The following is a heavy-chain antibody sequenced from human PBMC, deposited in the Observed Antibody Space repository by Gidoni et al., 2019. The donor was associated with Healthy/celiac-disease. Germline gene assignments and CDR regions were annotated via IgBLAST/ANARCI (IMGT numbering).Heavy chain of an antibody. Sequence: EVQLVESGGGLVQPGGSLRLSCAASGFTFSSYWMSWVRQAPGKGLEWVANIKQDGSEKYYVDSVKGRFTISRDNAKNSLYLQMNSLRAEDTAVYYCARADSYGFLLDDYYMDVWGKGTTVTVSS. V-gene: IGHV3-7*04. CDR3: ARADSYGFLLDDYYMDV. CDR2: IKQDGSEK. D-gene: IGHD5-18*01. J-gene: IGHJ6*03. CDR1: GFTFSSYW.